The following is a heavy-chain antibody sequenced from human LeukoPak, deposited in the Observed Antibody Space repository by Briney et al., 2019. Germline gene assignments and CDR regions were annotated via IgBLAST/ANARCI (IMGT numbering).Heavy chain of an antibody. Sequence: PSQTLSLTCAVSGGSISSGGYYWSWIRQHPGKGLEWIGYIYYSGSTYYNPSLKSRVTISVDTSKNQFSLKLSSVTAADTAVYYCARRVDGSGPHDHWGQGTLVTVSS. V-gene: IGHV4-31*11. CDR3: ARRVDGSGPHDH. CDR2: IYYSGST. D-gene: IGHD3-10*01. J-gene: IGHJ4*02. CDR1: GGSISSGGYY.